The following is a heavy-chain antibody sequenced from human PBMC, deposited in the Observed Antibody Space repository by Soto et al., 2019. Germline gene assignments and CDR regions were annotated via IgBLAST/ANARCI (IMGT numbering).Heavy chain of an antibody. J-gene: IGHJ3*02. CDR1: GFTFSDYY. Sequence: QVQLVESGGVLVKPGGSLRLSCAASGFTFSDYYMSWIRQAPGKGLEWVSYIRSSGSTIYYADSVKGRFTISRDNAKNSLYLQMNSLRAEDTAVYYCARDYQLLSIRAFDIRVQGTMVTVSS. CDR2: IRSSGSTI. D-gene: IGHD2-2*01. V-gene: IGHV3-11*01. CDR3: ARDYQLLSIRAFDI.